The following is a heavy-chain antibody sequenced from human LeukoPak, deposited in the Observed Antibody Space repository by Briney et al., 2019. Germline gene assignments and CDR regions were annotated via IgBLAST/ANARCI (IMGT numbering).Heavy chain of an antibody. CDR3: ARGVEINTTNPYSSGWYSRVAFDY. CDR1: GGSFSGYY. CDR2: INHSGST. D-gene: IGHD6-19*01. J-gene: IGHJ4*02. V-gene: IGHV4-34*01. Sequence: MPSETLSLTCAVYGGSFSGYYWSWIRQPPGKGLEWIGEINHSGSTNYNPSLKSRVTISVDTSKNQFSLKLSSVTAADTAVYYCARGVEINTTNPYSSGWYSRVAFDYWGQGTLVTVSS.